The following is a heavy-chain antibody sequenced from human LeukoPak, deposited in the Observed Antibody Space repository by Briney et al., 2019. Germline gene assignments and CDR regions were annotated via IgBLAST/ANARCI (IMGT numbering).Heavy chain of an antibody. J-gene: IGHJ4*02. CDR1: GYTLTELS. Sequence: ASVKVSCKVSGYTLTELSMHWVRQAPGKGLEWMGGFDPEDGETIYAQKFQGRVTMTADTSTDTTYMELSSLRSEDTAVYYCAINYYDSRGPDYWGQGTLVTVSS. CDR2: FDPEDGET. CDR3: AINYYDSRGPDY. V-gene: IGHV1-24*01. D-gene: IGHD3-22*01.